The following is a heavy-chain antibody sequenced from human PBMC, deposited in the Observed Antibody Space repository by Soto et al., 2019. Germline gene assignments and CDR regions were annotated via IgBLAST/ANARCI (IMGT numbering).Heavy chain of an antibody. Sequence: ASVKVSCKASGYTFTSYDINWVRQATGQGLEWMGWMNPNSGNTGYAQKFQGRVTMTRNTSISTAYMELSSLRSEDTAVYYCARGHVLLWFGELLYCFDYWGQGTLVTVSS. V-gene: IGHV1-8*01. CDR1: GYTFTSYD. CDR3: ARGHVLLWFGELLYCFDY. J-gene: IGHJ4*02. CDR2: MNPNSGNT. D-gene: IGHD3-10*01.